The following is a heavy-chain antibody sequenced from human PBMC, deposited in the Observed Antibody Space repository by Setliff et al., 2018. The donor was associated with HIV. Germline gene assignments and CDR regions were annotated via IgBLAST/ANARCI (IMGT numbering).Heavy chain of an antibody. J-gene: IGHJ5*02. CDR1: AASIRNSY. CDR2: IYPSGTI. Sequence: SETLSLTCTVSAASIRNSYWTWIRQPAGKGLEWIGRIYPSGTINYNPSLKSRVTMSVDTSKNQFSLKLSSVTAADTAVYYCARQRGGRVTIFGVSGGWFDPWGQGTLVTVSS. D-gene: IGHD3-3*01. V-gene: IGHV4-4*07. CDR3: ARQRGGRVTIFGVSGGWFDP.